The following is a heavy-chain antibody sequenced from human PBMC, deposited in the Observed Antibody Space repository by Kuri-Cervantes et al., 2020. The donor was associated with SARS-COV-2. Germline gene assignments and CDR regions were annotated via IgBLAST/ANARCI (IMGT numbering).Heavy chain of an antibody. J-gene: IGHJ4*02. CDR2: INHSGST. CDR1: GGSFSGYY. V-gene: IGHV4-34*01. CDR3: ARGRSPGY. Sequence: SETLSLTCAVYGGSFSGYYWSWIRQPPGKELEWIGEINHSGSTNYNPSLKSRVTISVDTSKNQFSLKLSSVTAADTAVYYCARGRSPGYWGQGTLVTVSS.